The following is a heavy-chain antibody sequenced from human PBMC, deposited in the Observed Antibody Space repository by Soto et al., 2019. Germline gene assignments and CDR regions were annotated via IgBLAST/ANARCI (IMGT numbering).Heavy chain of an antibody. CDR3: AREGPTPGRYRFVY. CDR1: GFTFSSYG. CDR2: IWYDGSNK. Sequence: QVQLVESGGGVVQPGRSLRLSCAASGFTFSSYGMHWVRQAPGKGLEWVAVIWYDGSNKYYADSVKGRFTISRDSSKNTLSLQMNSLRAEDTAVYYCAREGPTPGRYRFVYWGQGTLVTVSS. V-gene: IGHV3-33*01. D-gene: IGHD1-1*01. J-gene: IGHJ4*02.